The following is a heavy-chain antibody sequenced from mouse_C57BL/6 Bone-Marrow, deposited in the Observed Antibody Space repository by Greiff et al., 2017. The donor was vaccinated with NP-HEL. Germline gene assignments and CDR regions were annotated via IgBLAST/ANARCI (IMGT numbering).Heavy chain of an antibody. CDR3: SRRIYDGYYYAMDY. J-gene: IGHJ4*01. V-gene: IGHV1-59*01. CDR1: GYTFTSYW. Sequence: QVQLQQPGAELVRPGTSVTLSCKASGYTFTSYWMHWVKQRPGQGLEWIGVIDPSDSYTTYNQKFKGKATLTVDTSSSTAYMKLSSLTSYDSAVYYCSRRIYDGYYYAMDYWGQGTSVTVSS. CDR2: IDPSDSYT. D-gene: IGHD2-3*01.